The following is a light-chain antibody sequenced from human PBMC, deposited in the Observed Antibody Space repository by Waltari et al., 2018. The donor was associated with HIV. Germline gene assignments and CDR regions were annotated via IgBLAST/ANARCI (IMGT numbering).Light chain of an antibody. J-gene: IGKJ1*01. V-gene: IGKV1-NL1*01. Sequence: DIQMTQSPSSLSASVGDRVTITCRASQCISNSLAWYQQKPGKAPKLLLYAASRLESGVPSRFSGSGSGTDYTLTISSLQPEDFATYYCHQYYSTRTFGQGTKVEIK. CDR1: QCISNS. CDR3: HQYYSTRT. CDR2: AAS.